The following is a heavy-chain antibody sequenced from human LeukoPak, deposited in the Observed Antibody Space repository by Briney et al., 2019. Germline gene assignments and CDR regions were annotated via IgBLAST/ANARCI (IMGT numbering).Heavy chain of an antibody. J-gene: IGHJ4*02. Sequence: GGSLRLYCAASGFTSSDYWMSWVRQAPGKGPESVTNIEQDGSEKYYVDSVKGRFTISRDNAKTSLYLQMNSLRAEDMAVYYCARGTNWATFDYWGQGTLVTVSS. V-gene: IGHV3-7*04. D-gene: IGHD7-27*01. CDR2: IEQDGSEK. CDR1: GFTSSDYW. CDR3: ARGTNWATFDY.